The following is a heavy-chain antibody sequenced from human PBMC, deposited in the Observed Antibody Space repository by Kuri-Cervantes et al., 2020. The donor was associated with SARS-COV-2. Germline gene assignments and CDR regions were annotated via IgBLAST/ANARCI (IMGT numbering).Heavy chain of an antibody. D-gene: IGHD4-17*01. V-gene: IGHV3-48*01. CDR1: GFTFSSYG. J-gene: IGHJ6*02. CDR2: ISSSSSTI. Sequence: LSLTCAASGFTFSSYGMHWVRQAPGKGLEWVSYISSSSSTIYYADSVKGRFTISRDNAKNSLYLQMNSLRAEDTAVYYCARGFPTVTTWLGYYYYGMDVWGQGTTVTVSS. CDR3: ARGFPTVTTWLGYYYYGMDV.